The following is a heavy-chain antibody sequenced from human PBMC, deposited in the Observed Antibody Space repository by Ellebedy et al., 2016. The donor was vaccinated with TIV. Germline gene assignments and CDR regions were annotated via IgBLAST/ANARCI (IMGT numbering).Heavy chain of an antibody. J-gene: IGHJ4*02. CDR2: IYYSGTV. V-gene: IGHV4-28*05. Sequence: MPGGSLRLSCAVSGYSVSSNNWWAWIRQPPGKGLEWIGYIYYSGTVHYNPSLKSRVTMSVDTSKNQFSLSLTSVTAVDTAVYYCARKVTGGPLDYWGQGSLVTVSS. CDR3: ARKVTGGPLDY. D-gene: IGHD1-14*01. CDR1: GYSVSSNNW.